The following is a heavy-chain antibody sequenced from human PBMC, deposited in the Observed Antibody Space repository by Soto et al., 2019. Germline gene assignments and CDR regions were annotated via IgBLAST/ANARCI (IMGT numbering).Heavy chain of an antibody. CDR1: GGSFSGYY. D-gene: IGHD3-16*02. Sequence: PSETLSLTCAVYGGSFSGYYWSWIRQPPGKGLEWIGEINHSGSTNYNPSLKSRVTISVDTSKNQFSLKLSSVTAADTAVYYCAREPYYDYVWGRYRYTGDPSRFEPWGQGTLVTVSS. J-gene: IGHJ5*02. CDR2: INHSGST. CDR3: AREPYYDYVWGRYRYTGDPSRFEP. V-gene: IGHV4-34*01.